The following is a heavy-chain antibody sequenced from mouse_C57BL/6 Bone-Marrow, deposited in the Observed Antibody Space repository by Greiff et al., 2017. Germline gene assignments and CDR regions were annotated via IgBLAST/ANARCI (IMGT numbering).Heavy chain of an antibody. Sequence: DVKLVESGGDLVKPGGSLKLSCAASGFTFSSYGMSWVRQTPDKRLEWVATISSGGSYTYYPDSVKGRFTISRDNAKNTLYLQMSSLKSEDTAMYYCARPPITTVPWFAYWGQGTLVTVSA. J-gene: IGHJ3*01. CDR1: GFTFSSYG. V-gene: IGHV5-6*02. CDR2: ISSGGSYT. D-gene: IGHD1-1*01. CDR3: ARPPITTVPWFAY.